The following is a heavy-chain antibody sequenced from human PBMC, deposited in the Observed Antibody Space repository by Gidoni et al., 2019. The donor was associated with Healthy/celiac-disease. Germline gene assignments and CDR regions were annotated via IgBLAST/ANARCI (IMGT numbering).Heavy chain of an antibody. CDR3: SSRHYDSSGYYADFDY. D-gene: IGHD3-22*01. CDR1: GFTFGDYA. CDR2: IRSKAYGGTT. J-gene: IGHJ4*02. V-gene: IGHV3-49*05. Sequence: EVQLVESGGGLVKPGRSLRLSCTASGFTFGDYAMSWFRQAPGKGLEWVGFIRSKAYGGTTEYAASVKGRFTISRDDSKSIAYLQMNSLKTEDTAVYYCSSRHYDSSGYYADFDYWGQGTLVTVSS.